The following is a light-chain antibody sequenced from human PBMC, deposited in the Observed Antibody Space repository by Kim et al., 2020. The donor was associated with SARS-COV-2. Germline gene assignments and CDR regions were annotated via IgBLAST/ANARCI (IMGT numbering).Light chain of an antibody. CDR3: QAWDSSTAV. Sequence: VSPGQTASITCSGDKLGDKYACWYQQKPGQSPVLVIYQDNKRPSGIPERFSGSNSGNTATLTISGAQAMDEADYYCQAWDSSTAVFGGGTQLTVL. CDR2: QDN. J-gene: IGLJ2*01. CDR1: KLGDKY. V-gene: IGLV3-1*01.